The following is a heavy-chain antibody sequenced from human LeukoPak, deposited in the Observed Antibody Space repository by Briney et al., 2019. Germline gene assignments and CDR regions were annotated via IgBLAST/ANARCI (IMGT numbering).Heavy chain of an antibody. CDR2: ITPGPI. CDR1: GFTVSSYE. V-gene: IGHV3-48*03. J-gene: IGHJ4*02. Sequence: PGGSLRLSCAASGFTVSSYEMNWVRQAPGKGLQWLSCITPGPIYYADSVKGRFTISRDSAKNSLYLQMNSPRAEDTAVYYCAALPYYDSSGYFDYWGQGTLVTVSS. D-gene: IGHD3-22*01. CDR3: AALPYYDSSGYFDY.